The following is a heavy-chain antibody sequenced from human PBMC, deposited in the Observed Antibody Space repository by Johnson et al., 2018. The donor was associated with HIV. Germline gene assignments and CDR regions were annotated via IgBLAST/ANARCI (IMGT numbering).Heavy chain of an antibody. Sequence: VQLVESGGGVVRPGGSLRLSCAASGFTFDDFGMSWVRQAPGKGLEWVANIKQDGSEKYYVDSVKGRFTISRDNAKNSLYLQMNSLRAEDTAVYYCARGPSAYCGGDCPGGAFDIWGQGTMVTVSS. CDR3: ARGPSAYCGGDCPGGAFDI. D-gene: IGHD2-21*02. V-gene: IGHV3-7*01. J-gene: IGHJ3*02. CDR2: IKQDGSEK. CDR1: GFTFDDFG.